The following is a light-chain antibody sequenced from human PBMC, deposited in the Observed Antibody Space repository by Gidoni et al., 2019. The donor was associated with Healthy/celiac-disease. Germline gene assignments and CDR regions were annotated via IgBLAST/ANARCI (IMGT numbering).Light chain of an antibody. Sequence: QSAPTQPASVSGSPGPSITISCTGTRSDVGGYNYVSWYQQHPGKAPKLMIYEVSNRPSGVSNRFSGSKSGNTASLTISGLQAEDEADYYCSSYTSSSTLYVFGTGTKVTVL. CDR2: EVS. V-gene: IGLV2-14*01. J-gene: IGLJ1*01. CDR3: SSYTSSSTLYV. CDR1: RSDVGGYNY.